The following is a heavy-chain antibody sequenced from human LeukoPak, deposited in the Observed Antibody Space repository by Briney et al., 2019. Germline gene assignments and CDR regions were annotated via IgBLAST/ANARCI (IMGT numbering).Heavy chain of an antibody. CDR2: ISYDGSNK. V-gene: IGHV3-30*04. CDR1: GFTFSSYA. J-gene: IGHJ4*02. CDR3: ARETSGYYTYFDY. D-gene: IGHD3-3*01. Sequence: GRSLRLSWAASGFTFSSYAMHWVRQAPGKGLEWVAVISYDGSNKYYADSVKGRFTISRDNSKNTLYLQMNSLRAEDTAVYYCARETSGYYTYFDYWGQGTLVTVSS.